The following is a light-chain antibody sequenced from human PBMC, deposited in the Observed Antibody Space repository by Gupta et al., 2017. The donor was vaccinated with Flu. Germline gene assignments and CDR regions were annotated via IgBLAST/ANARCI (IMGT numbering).Light chain of an antibody. J-gene: IGLJ1*01. CDR2: ENN. CDR3: WPWDSSLSVPWV. Sequence: SVLTQPPSMSAAPGQKVTISCSGSTSNIGNNFVSWYQQLPENAPKLLIYENNKRPSGGPARFSGSKSGTSATLGITGLLPGDEAAYYCWPWDSSLSVPWVFGAGTKVT. CDR1: TSNIGNNF. V-gene: IGLV1-51*02.